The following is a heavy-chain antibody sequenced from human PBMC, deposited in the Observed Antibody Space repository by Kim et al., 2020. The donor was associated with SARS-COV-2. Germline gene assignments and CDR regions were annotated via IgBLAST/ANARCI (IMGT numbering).Heavy chain of an antibody. V-gene: IGHV4-38-2*02. D-gene: IGHD4-17*01. CDR1: GYSISSGYY. CDR2: IYHSGST. CDR3: ARDGRSTVTTDYFDY. J-gene: IGHJ4*02. Sequence: SETLSLTCTVSGYSISSGYYWGWIRQPPGKGLEWIGSIYHSGSTYYNPSLKSRVTISVDTSKNQFSLKLSSVTAADTAVYYCARDGRSTVTTDYFDYWGQGTLVTVSS.